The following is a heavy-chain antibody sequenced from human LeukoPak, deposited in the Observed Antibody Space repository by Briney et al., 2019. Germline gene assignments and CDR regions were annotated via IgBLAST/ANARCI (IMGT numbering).Heavy chain of an antibody. D-gene: IGHD5-24*01. CDR1: GFTFSSYG. CDR3: AKSNGVDRNGYNSDYFDY. Sequence: GGSLRLSCEASGFTFSSYGMHWVRQAPGKGLEWVAFIRFDGSNKYYADSVKGRFIISRDNSKNTLYLQMNSLRAEDTAVYYCAKSNGVDRNGYNSDYFDYWGQGTLVTVSS. J-gene: IGHJ4*02. V-gene: IGHV3-30*02. CDR2: IRFDGSNK.